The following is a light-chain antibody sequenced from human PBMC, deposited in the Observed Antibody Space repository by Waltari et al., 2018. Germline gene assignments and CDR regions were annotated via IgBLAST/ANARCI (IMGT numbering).Light chain of an antibody. CDR3: CSFTSRSTWV. J-gene: IGLJ3*02. V-gene: IGLV2-14*01. CDR1: SSDVGGYNY. Sequence: QSALTPPASVSGSPGQSITSPCTGTSSDVGGYNYVHWYQQHPVKVPKLLIFDVSNRPSGVSNRFSGSKSGNTASLTISGLQAEDESDYYCCSFTSRSTWVFGGGTKLTVL. CDR2: DVS.